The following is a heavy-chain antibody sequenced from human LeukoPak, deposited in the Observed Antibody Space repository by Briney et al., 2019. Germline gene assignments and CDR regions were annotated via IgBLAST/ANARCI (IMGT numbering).Heavy chain of an antibody. CDR3: ARARQHTYYYDSSGYYYFDY. CDR2: INPNGGGT. CDR1: GYTFTGYY. D-gene: IGHD3-22*01. J-gene: IGHJ4*02. Sequence: GASVKVSCKASGYTFTGYYMHWVRQAPGQGLEWMGRINPNGGGTNYAQKFQGRVTMTRDTSISTAYMELSRLRSDDTAVYYCARARQHTYYYDSSGYYYFDYWGQGTLVTVSS. V-gene: IGHV1-2*06.